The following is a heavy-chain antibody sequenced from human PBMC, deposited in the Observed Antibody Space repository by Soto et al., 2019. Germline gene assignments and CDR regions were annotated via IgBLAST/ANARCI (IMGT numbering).Heavy chain of an antibody. V-gene: IGHV1-58*01. Sequence: SVKVSCKASGFTFTSSAVQWVRQARGQRLEWIGWIVVGSGNTNYAQKFQERVTITRDMSTSTAYMELSSLRSEDTAVYYCAADNCSGGSCYSGGVYWGQGTLVTVS. J-gene: IGHJ4*02. CDR1: GFTFTSSA. D-gene: IGHD2-15*01. CDR3: AADNCSGGSCYSGGVY. CDR2: IVVGSGNT.